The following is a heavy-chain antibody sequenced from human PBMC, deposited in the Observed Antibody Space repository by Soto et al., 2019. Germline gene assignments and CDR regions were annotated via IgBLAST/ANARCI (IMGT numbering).Heavy chain of an antibody. D-gene: IGHD2-8*01. CDR1: GFTFRNNV. V-gene: IGHV3-23*01. Sequence: GGSLRLSCAASGFTFRNNVXXWVRQAPGKGLDWVSGITGSGRDXXXXXAVKGRFTISRDNSKNMVFLQMNSLRAEDXALYYCAKNGLXXXPSAIDSWGXGTLVTVSS. CDR2: ITGSGRDX. CDR3: AKNGLXXXPSAIDS. J-gene: IGHJ4*01.